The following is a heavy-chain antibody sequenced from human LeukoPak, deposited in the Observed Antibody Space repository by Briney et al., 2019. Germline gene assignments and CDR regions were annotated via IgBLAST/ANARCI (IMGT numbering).Heavy chain of an antibody. CDR2: IDGDGSST. J-gene: IGHJ4*02. CDR1: GFTFSNYW. Sequence: GGSLRLSCAASGFTFSNYWMHWVRQAPGKGLVWVSRIDGDGSSTSYADSVKGRFTISRDNAKNTLYLQMNSLRAEDTAVYYCARTIVGDAFDYWGQETVVTYSS. D-gene: IGHD1-26*01. CDR3: ARTIVGDAFDY. V-gene: IGHV3-74*01.